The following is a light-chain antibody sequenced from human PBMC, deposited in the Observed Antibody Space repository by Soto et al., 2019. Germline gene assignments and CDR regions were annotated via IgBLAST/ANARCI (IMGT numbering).Light chain of an antibody. CDR2: EVS. V-gene: IGLV2-18*02. Sequence: SVLTQPPSLSGSPGQSVAISCTGTSSDVGNYNRVSWYQQPPGTAPKLMIYEVSNRPSGVPDRFSGSKSGNTASLTISGLQAGDEADYYCCSYTTSSTYVFGTGTKVTVL. CDR3: CSYTTSSTYV. CDR1: SSDVGNYNR. J-gene: IGLJ1*01.